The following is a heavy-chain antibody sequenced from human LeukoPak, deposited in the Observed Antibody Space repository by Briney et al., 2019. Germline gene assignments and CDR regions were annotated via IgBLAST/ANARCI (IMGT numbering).Heavy chain of an antibody. CDR3: ARGKASFTVEDAFDI. CDR1: GDSVSSKSVA. Sequence: SQTLSLTCAISGDSVSSKSVAWNWIRQSPSRGLEWLGRTYYRSKWYNDYAVSVKSRITINPDTSKNQFSLHLNSVTPEDTALYYCARGKASFTVEDAFDIWAKGQWSPSLQ. J-gene: IGHJ3*02. D-gene: IGHD2-2*01. CDR2: TYYRSKWYN. V-gene: IGHV6-1*01.